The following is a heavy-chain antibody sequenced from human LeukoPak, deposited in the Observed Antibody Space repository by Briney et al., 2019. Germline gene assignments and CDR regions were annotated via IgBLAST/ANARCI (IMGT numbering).Heavy chain of an antibody. CDR3: ASNGYSYGYALDY. D-gene: IGHD5-18*01. J-gene: IGHJ4*02. CDR2: IYHSGST. V-gene: IGHV4-4*02. CDR1: GGSISSSNW. Sequence: SETLSLTCAVSGGSISSSNWWSWVRQPPGKGLEWIGEIYHSGSTNYNLSLKSRVTISVDKSKNQFPLKLSSVTAADTAVYYCASNGYSYGYALDYWGQGTLVTVSS.